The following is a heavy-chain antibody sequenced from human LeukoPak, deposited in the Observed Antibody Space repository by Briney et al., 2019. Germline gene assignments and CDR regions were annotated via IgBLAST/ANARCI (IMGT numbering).Heavy chain of an antibody. CDR3: ARVDTGSWNFDY. CDR2: INHSGST. J-gene: IGHJ4*02. D-gene: IGHD1-26*01. V-gene: IGHV4-34*01. CDR1: GGSLSGYY. Sequence: SETLSLTCAVYGGSLSGYYGSWIRQPPGKGLEWIGEINHSGSTNYNPSLKSRVTISVDTSKNQFSLKLSSVTAADTAVYYCARVDTGSWNFDYWGQGTLVTVSS.